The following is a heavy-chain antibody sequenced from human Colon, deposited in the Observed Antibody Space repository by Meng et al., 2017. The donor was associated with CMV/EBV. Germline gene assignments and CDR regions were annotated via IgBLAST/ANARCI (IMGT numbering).Heavy chain of an antibody. CDR1: GGSISSYY. Sequence: LSLTCTVSGGSISSYYWSWIRQPPGKGLEWIGYIYYSGSTNYNPSLKSRVTISVDTSKNQFSLKLSSVTAADTAVYYCARENYYGMDVWGQGTTVTVSS. CDR3: ARENYYGMDV. V-gene: IGHV4-59*01. J-gene: IGHJ6*02. CDR2: IYYSGST.